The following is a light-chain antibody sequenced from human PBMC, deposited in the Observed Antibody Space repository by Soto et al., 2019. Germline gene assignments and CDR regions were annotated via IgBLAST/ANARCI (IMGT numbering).Light chain of an antibody. CDR2: EVS. J-gene: IGLJ1*01. CDR3: SSYTSSSNYV. Sequence: QLVLTQPASVSGSPGQSITISCTGASSDVGGYNFVSWYQQHPGKAPKLMIFEVSNRPSGVSNRFSGSKSGNTASLTISGLQAEDEADYYCSSYTSSSNYVFGTGTKLTVL. V-gene: IGLV2-14*01. CDR1: SSDVGGYNF.